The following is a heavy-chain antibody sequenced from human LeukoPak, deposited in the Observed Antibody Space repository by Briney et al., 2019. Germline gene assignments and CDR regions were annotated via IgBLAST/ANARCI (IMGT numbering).Heavy chain of an antibody. D-gene: IGHD2-21*02. CDR1: GYTFTNYA. V-gene: IGHV1-3*01. CDR2: SNPGDGDT. CDR3: ARRGVTTRDSYYYAMHV. J-gene: IGHJ6*02. Sequence: GASVKVSCKASGYTFTNYAVHWVRQAPGQRPEWMGRSNPGDGDTKYSQNFQGRVTFARDTSANTAFMELSSLRSEDTAVYYCARRGVTTRDSYYYAMHVWGQGTTVTVSS.